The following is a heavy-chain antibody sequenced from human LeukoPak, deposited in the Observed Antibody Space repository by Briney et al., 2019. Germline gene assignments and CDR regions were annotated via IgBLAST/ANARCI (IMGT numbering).Heavy chain of an antibody. J-gene: IGHJ4*02. CDR3: ARKSYVWGSCRYHVRSRSGSLDY. Sequence: SETLSLTCAVYGGSFSGYYWSWIRQPPGKGLEWIGEINHSGSTNYNPSLKSRVTISVDTSKNQFSLKLSSVTAADTAVYYCARKSYVWGSCRYHVRSRSGSLDYWGQGTLVTVSS. CDR1: GGSFSGYY. V-gene: IGHV4-34*01. CDR2: INHSGST. D-gene: IGHD3-16*02.